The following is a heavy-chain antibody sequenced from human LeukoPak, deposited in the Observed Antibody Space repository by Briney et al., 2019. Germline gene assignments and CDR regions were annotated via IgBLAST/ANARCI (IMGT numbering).Heavy chain of an antibody. V-gene: IGHV3-30-3*01. CDR3: ARDRDPPYSSGPADY. J-gene: IGHJ4*02. Sequence: PGGSLRLSCAASGFTFSSYAMHWVRQAPGKGLEWVAVISYDGSNKYYADSVKGRFTISRDNSKNTLYLQMNSLRAEDTAVYYCARDRDPPYSSGPADYWGQGTLVTVSS. CDR2: ISYDGSNK. CDR1: GFTFSSYA. D-gene: IGHD6-19*01.